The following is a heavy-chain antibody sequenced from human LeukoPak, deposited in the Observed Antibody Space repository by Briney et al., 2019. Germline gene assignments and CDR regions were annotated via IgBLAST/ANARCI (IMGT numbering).Heavy chain of an antibody. Sequence: GRSLRLSCAASGFTFSSYSMNWVRQAPGKGLEWVSSISSSSSYIYYADSVKGRFTISRDNAKNSLYLQMNSLRAEDTAVYYCASDVERMHLWFGACDYWGQGTLVTVSS. D-gene: IGHD3-10*01. V-gene: IGHV3-21*01. J-gene: IGHJ4*02. CDR1: GFTFSSYS. CDR2: ISSSSSYI. CDR3: ASDVERMHLWFGACDY.